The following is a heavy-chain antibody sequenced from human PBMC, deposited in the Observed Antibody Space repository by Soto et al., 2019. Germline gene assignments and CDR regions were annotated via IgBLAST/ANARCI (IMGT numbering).Heavy chain of an antibody. CDR2: ISWNSGSI. Sequence: GGSLRLSCAASGFTFDDYAMHWVRQAPGKGLEWVSGISWNSGSIGYADSVKGRFTISRDNAKNSLYLQMNSLRAEDTALYYCAKDSYELGYCSGGSCYIFDYWGQGTLVTVSS. CDR3: AKDSYELGYCSGGSCYIFDY. D-gene: IGHD2-15*01. V-gene: IGHV3-9*01. J-gene: IGHJ4*02. CDR1: GFTFDDYA.